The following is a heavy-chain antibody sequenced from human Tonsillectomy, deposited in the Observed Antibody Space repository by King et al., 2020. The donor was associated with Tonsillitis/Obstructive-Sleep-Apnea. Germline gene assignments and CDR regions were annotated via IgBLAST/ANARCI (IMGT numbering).Heavy chain of an antibody. CDR2: MYSGGYK. CDR1: GFSGSSNY. D-gene: IGHD1-1*01. CDR3: ARDSVQAFDI. Sequence: VQLVESGGGLIQPGKSLRLSCTASGFSGSSNYMSWVRQAPGKGLEWVSVMYSGGYKYYAGAGEGGFNISRDNSKNTLYLQMNSLRAEDTAVYYCARDSVQAFDIWGQGTMVTVSS. J-gene: IGHJ3*02. V-gene: IGHV3-53*01.